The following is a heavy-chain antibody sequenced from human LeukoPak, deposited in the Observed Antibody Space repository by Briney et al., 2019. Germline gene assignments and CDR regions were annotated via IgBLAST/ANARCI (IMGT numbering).Heavy chain of an antibody. CDR2: ISSSGRAI. Sequence: GRSLRLSCAASGFAFSSYGMHWVRQAPGKGLEWVSYISSSGRAILYADSVKGRFTVSRDNAKNSLYLQMNNLRAEDTAVYYCAREIPSGSYAPDYWGQGTLDTVSS. CDR1: GFAFSSYG. D-gene: IGHD1-26*01. CDR3: AREIPSGSYAPDY. J-gene: IGHJ4*02. V-gene: IGHV3-48*04.